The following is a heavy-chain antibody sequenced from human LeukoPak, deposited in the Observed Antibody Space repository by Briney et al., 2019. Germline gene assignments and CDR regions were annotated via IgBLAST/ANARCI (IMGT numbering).Heavy chain of an antibody. J-gene: IGHJ5*02. CDR1: GGSISSGDYY. CDR2: INHSGST. D-gene: IGHD3-3*01. Sequence: SETLSLTGTVSGGSISSGDYYWSWIRQPPGKGLEWIGEINHSGSTNYNPSLKSRVTISVDTSKNQFSLKLSSVTAADTAVYYCARRSGLWSGYSVRVGWFDPWGQGTLVTVSS. CDR3: ARRSGLWSGYSVRVGWFDP. V-gene: IGHV4-39*07.